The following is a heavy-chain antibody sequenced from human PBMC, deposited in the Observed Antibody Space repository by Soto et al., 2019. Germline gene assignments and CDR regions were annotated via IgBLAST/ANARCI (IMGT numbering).Heavy chain of an antibody. CDR2: INPDNGNT. J-gene: IGHJ5*02. D-gene: IGHD2-15*01. Sequence: QVQLVQSGAEVKKPGASVKISCKASGYTFTSYTMNWVRQAPGQRLEWMGWINPDNGNTKSSQKFQARVIITRDTAASTAYTDWSSLRSEDTAVYYWGRGIAIGQSDPLGHGTVVTVSA. CDR1: GYTFTSYT. V-gene: IGHV1-3*01. CDR3: GRGIAIGQSDP.